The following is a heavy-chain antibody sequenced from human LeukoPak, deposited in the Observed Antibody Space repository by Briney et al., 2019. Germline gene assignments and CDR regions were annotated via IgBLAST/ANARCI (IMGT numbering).Heavy chain of an antibody. V-gene: IGHV4-34*01. CDR3: AREAYSSSWYDYYYYYMDV. CDR1: GGSFSGYY. D-gene: IGHD6-13*01. Sequence: SETLSLTCAVYGGSFSGYYWRWIRQPPGKGLEWIGEINHSGSTNYNPSLKSRVTISVDTSKNQFSLKLSSVTAADTAVYYCAREAYSSSWYDYYYYYMDVWGKGTTVTVSS. CDR2: INHSGST. J-gene: IGHJ6*03.